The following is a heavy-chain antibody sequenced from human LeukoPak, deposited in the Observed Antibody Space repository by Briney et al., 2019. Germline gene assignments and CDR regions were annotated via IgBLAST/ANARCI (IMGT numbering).Heavy chain of an antibody. CDR2: ISAYNGNT. V-gene: IGHV1-18*01. Sequence: GASVKVSCKASGYTFTSYGISWVRQAPRQGLEWMGLISAYNGNTNYAQKLQGRVTMTTDTSTSTAYMELRSLRSDDTAVYYCASRLEDFWSGPTDYWGQGTLVTVSS. J-gene: IGHJ4*02. CDR1: GYTFTSYG. D-gene: IGHD3-3*01. CDR3: ASRLEDFWSGPTDY.